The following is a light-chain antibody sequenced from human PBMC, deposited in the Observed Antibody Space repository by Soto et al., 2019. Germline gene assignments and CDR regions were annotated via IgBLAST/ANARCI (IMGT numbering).Light chain of an antibody. Sequence: DFVVTQSALSLPVTLGQSASISCRSSRSVVHRDGNTYLSWFRQRPGQSPRRXXYKVSNREAGVPDRFSGSGSGTDLTLKISRVEAEDVGLYYCMQGSHWPPITFGQGTRLEIK. V-gene: IGKV2-30*02. CDR2: KVS. CDR1: RSVVHRDGNTY. J-gene: IGKJ5*01. CDR3: MQGSHWPPIT.